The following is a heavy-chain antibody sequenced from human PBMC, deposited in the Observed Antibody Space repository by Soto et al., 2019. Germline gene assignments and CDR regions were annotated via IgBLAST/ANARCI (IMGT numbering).Heavy chain of an antibody. CDR2: IGTAGDP. J-gene: IGHJ4*02. V-gene: IGHV3-13*05. CDR1: GFTFSSYD. D-gene: IGHD2-15*01. Sequence: PGGSLRLSCAASGFTFSSYDMHWVRQATGKGLEWVSAIGTAGDPYYPGSVKGRFTISRENAKNSLYLQMNSLRAGDTAVYYCATIFDCSGGSCYLGYFDYWGQGTLVTVSS. CDR3: ATIFDCSGGSCYLGYFDY.